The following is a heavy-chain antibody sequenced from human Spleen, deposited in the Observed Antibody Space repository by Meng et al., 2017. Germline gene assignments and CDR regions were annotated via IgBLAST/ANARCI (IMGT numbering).Heavy chain of an antibody. CDR2: ISGSGLST. Sequence: GESLKISCAASGFTFSSYWMSWVRQAPGKGLEWVSGISGSGLSTYYADSVKGRFTFSRDNSRSTLYLQMNSLRAEDTALYYCAKDLIVAAGSDAFDVWGQGTMVTVSS. D-gene: IGHD6-13*01. J-gene: IGHJ3*01. CDR3: AKDLIVAAGSDAFDV. V-gene: IGHV3-23*01. CDR1: GFTFSSYW.